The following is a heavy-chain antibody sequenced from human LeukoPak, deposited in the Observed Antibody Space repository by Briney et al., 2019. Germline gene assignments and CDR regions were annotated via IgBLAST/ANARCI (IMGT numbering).Heavy chain of an antibody. J-gene: IGHJ4*02. Sequence: SVKVSCKASGGTFSSYAISWVRQAPGQGLEWMGGIIPIFGTANYAQKFQGRVTITTDESTSTAYMELSSLRSEDTAVYYCAISNVDIVATIKLLRHTAMAMPDDYWGQGTLVTVSS. D-gene: IGHD5-12*01. V-gene: IGHV1-69*05. CDR3: AISNVDIVATIKLLRHTAMAMPDDY. CDR1: GGTFSSYA. CDR2: IIPIFGTA.